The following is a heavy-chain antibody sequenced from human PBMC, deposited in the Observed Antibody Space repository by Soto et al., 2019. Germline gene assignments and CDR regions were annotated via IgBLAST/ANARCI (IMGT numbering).Heavy chain of an antibody. CDR3: ARDRVYCGGDCYSLYGMDV. CDR2: IIPIFGTA. V-gene: IGHV1-69*13. Sequence: SVKVSCKASGGTFSSYSISWVRQAPGQGLEWMGGIIPIFGTANYAQKFQGRVTITADESTSTAYMELSSLRSEDTAVYYCARDRVYCGGDCYSLYGMDVWGQGTTVTVSS. D-gene: IGHD2-21*02. J-gene: IGHJ6*02. CDR1: GGTFSSYS.